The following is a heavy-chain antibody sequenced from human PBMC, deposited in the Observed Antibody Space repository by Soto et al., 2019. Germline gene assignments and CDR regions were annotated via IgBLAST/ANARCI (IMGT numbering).Heavy chain of an antibody. CDR3: ASSPRATDPY. V-gene: IGHV3-21*01. D-gene: IGHD1-26*01. Sequence: TGGSLRLSCAASGFTFSSYSMNWVRQAPGKGLEWVSFISSSSSYIYYADSVKGRFTISRDNAKNSLYLQMNSLRAEDTAVYYCASSPRATDPYWGQGTLVTVSS. CDR1: GFTFSSYS. J-gene: IGHJ4*02. CDR2: ISSSSSYI.